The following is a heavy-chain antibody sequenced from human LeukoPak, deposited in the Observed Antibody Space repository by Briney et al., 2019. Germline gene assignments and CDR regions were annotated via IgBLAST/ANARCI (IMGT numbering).Heavy chain of an antibody. Sequence: SETLSLTCTVSGGSISSYHWSWIRQPPGKGLEWIGYIYSSGTTNYNPSLKSRVTISVDTSKNQFSLNLSSVTAADTAVYYCARAKTKVYWNFDLWGRGTLVTVSS. CDR2: IYSSGTT. CDR1: GGSISSYH. CDR3: ARAKTKVYWNFDL. J-gene: IGHJ2*01. V-gene: IGHV4-4*09.